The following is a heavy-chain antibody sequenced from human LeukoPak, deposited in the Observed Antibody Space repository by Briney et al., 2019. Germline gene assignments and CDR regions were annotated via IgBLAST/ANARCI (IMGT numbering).Heavy chain of an antibody. CDR3: ARDPRGPTGYDSSGRDTFDY. CDR1: GFTFDDYG. J-gene: IGHJ4*02. CDR2: INWNGGST. D-gene: IGHD3-22*01. Sequence: GGSLRLSCTASGFTFDDYGMSWVRQAPGKGLEWVSGINWNGGSTGYADSVKGRFTISRDNAKNSLYLQMNSLRAEDTALYYCARDPRGPTGYDSSGRDTFDYWGRGTLVTVSS. V-gene: IGHV3-20*04.